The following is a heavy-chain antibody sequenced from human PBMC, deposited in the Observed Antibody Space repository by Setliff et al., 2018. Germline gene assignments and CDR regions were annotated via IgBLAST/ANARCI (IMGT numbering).Heavy chain of an antibody. V-gene: IGHV4-61*09. CDR3: AKSPVAYCSGAVCYPFDY. CDR2: ISPSGST. CDR1: GASISSGGYY. Sequence: TCTVSGASISSGGYYWTWIRQPAGKALEWIGHISPSGSTTYNPSLKGRFTIDRDNANSKLYLQMNSLRAEDTAVYFCAKSPVAYCSGAVCYPFDYWGQGTLVTVSS. D-gene: IGHD2-8*02. J-gene: IGHJ4*02.